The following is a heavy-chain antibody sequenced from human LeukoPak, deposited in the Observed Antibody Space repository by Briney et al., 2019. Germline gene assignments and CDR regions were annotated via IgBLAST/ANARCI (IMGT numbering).Heavy chain of an antibody. J-gene: IGHJ4*02. CDR3: ASRTAAAGTTYYFDY. Sequence: PGGSLRLSCAASGFTVSSNYMSWVRQAPGKGLEWVSVIYSGGSTYYADSVKGRFTISRHNSKNTLYLQMNSLRAEDTAVYYCASRTAAAGTTYYFDYWGQGTLVTVSP. CDR2: IYSGGST. D-gene: IGHD6-13*01. V-gene: IGHV3-53*04. CDR1: GFTVSSNY.